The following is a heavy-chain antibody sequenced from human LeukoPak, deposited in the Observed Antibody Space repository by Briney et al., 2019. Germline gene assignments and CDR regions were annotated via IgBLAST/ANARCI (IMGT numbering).Heavy chain of an antibody. CDR3: ARRVVAKPIDI. D-gene: IGHD5-12*01. V-gene: IGHV4-34*01. Sequence: SETLSLTCAVYGGSFSGYYWSWIRQPPGKGLEWIGEINHSGSTNYNPSLKSRVTISVDTSKNQFPLKLSSVTAADTAVYYCARRVVAKPIDIWGQGTMVTVSS. J-gene: IGHJ3*02. CDR1: GGSFSGYY. CDR2: INHSGST.